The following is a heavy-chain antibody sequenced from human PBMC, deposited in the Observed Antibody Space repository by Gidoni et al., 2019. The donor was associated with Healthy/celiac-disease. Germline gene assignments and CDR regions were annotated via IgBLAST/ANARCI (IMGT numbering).Heavy chain of an antibody. Sequence: QVQLQESGPGLVKPSETLSLTCAVSGYSISSGYYWGWIRQPPGKGLEWIGSIYHSGSTYYNPSLKSRVTISVDTSKNQFSLKLSSVTAADTAVYYCARGWNYYDSSGYYGPHYFDYWGQGTLVTVSS. J-gene: IGHJ4*02. CDR3: ARGWNYYDSSGYYGPHYFDY. D-gene: IGHD3-22*01. V-gene: IGHV4-38-2*01. CDR2: IYHSGST. CDR1: GYSISSGYY.